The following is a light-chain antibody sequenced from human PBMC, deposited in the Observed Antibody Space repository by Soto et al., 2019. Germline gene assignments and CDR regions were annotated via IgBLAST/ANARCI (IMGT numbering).Light chain of an antibody. CDR3: CSYVGSYTSYV. V-gene: IGLV2-11*01. J-gene: IGLJ1*01. CDR1: SSDVGGYNF. Sequence: QSVLTQPRSVSGSPGQSFTISCTGTSSDVGGYNFVSWYQQHPGKAPQFMIYDVTKRPSGVPDRFSGSKSGNTASLTISGLQAEDEADYYCCSYVGSYTSYVFGTGTKVTVL. CDR2: DVT.